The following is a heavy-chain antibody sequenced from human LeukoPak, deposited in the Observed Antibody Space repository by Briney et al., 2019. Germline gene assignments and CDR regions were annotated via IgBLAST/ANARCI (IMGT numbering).Heavy chain of an antibody. CDR3: AKDAGISQAYYMDV. CDR2: IRYDGSNK. CDR1: GFTFSNYG. Sequence: GGSLRLSCAASGFTFSNYGMHWVRQAPGKGLEWVAFIRYDGSNKYYADSVKGRFTISRDNSKNTLYLQMNSLRAEDTAVYYCAKDAGISQAYYMDVWGKGTTVTVS. J-gene: IGHJ6*03. V-gene: IGHV3-30*02.